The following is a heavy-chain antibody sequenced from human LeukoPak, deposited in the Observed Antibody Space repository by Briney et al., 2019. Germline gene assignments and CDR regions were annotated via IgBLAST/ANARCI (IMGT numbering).Heavy chain of an antibody. V-gene: IGHV1-69*05. Sequence: SSVKVSCEASGGTFCSYAISWVREAPGERLEWMGEIIPISGTASYAQKFQDSVTITTNASTSTASMELRRLRSEDTDEYYCESRWRLDYYDSSGYQDAFDIWGQGTMVTVSS. J-gene: IGHJ3*02. D-gene: IGHD3-22*01. CDR2: IIPISGTA. CDR1: GGTFCSYA. CDR3: ESRWRLDYYDSSGYQDAFDI.